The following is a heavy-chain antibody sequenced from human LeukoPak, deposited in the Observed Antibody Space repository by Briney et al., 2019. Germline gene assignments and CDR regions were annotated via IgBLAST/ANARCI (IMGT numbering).Heavy chain of an antibody. V-gene: IGHV3-64*01. J-gene: IGHJ4*02. CDR1: GFTFSSYA. D-gene: IGHD5-18*01. CDR3: ARAGGGYSYVGY. Sequence: PGGSLRLSCAASGFTFSSYAMHWVRQAPGKGLEYVSAISSNGGSTYYANSVKGRFTISRDNPKNTLYLQMGSLRAEDMAVYYCARAGGGYSYVGYWGQGTLVTVSS. CDR2: ISSNGGST.